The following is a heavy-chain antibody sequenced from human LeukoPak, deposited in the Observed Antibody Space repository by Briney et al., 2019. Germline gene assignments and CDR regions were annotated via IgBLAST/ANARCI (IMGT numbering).Heavy chain of an antibody. CDR2: IYYSGST. J-gene: IGHJ4*02. CDR1: GASISSSSYL. Sequence: PSETLSLTCTVSGASISSSSYLWGWIRQPPGKGLEWIGNIYYSGSTYYSPSLKSRVTISVDTSKNQFSLKLSSVTAADTAVYYCARQGGYSSSPDFWGQGTLVSVSS. V-gene: IGHV4-39*01. D-gene: IGHD6-13*01. CDR3: ARQGGYSSSPDF.